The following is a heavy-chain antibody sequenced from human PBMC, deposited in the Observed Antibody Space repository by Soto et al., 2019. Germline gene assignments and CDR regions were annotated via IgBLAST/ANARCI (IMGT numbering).Heavy chain of an antibody. Sequence: QVQLQESGPGLVKPSQTLSLTCTVSGGSISSGGYYWSWIRQHPGKGLGWIGYIYYSGSTYCNPSLKSRFTISVDTSKNQFSLKLSSVTAADTAVYYCAASCVGCGGFNYYGMDVWGQGTTVTVSS. D-gene: IGHD2-21*01. CDR3: AASCVGCGGFNYYGMDV. CDR1: GGSISSGGYY. V-gene: IGHV4-31*03. J-gene: IGHJ6*02. CDR2: IYYSGST.